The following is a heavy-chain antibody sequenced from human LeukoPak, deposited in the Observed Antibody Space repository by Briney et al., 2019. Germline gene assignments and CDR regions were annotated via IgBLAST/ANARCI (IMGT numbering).Heavy chain of an antibody. Sequence: ASVKVSCKASGYTFTCYYMHWVRQAPGQGLEWMGWINPNNGDTNYAQKFQGSVTMTRDTSISTAYMELSRLRSDDTAVYYCAREQWELRDFDLWGRGTLVTVSP. CDR1: GYTFTCYY. CDR3: AREQWELRDFDL. J-gene: IGHJ2*01. D-gene: IGHD1-26*01. CDR2: INPNNGDT. V-gene: IGHV1-2*02.